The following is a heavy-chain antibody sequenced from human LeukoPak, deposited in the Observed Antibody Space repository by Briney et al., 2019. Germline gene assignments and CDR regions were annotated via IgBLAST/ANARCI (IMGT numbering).Heavy chain of an antibody. Sequence: GGSLRLSCAASGFTFSSYSMNWVRQAPGKGLEWVSSISSSSSYIYYADSVKGRFTISRDNAKNSLYLQMNGLRAEDTAVYYCARLRYSRLMDVWGKGTTVTVSS. V-gene: IGHV3-21*01. CDR3: ARLRYSRLMDV. J-gene: IGHJ6*03. CDR1: GFTFSSYS. CDR2: ISSSSSYI. D-gene: IGHD6-13*01.